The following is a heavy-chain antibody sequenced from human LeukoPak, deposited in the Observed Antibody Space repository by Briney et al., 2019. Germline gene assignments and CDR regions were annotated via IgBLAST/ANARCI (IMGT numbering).Heavy chain of an antibody. D-gene: IGHD4-17*01. CDR3: ARDYSGDAYFDY. CDR1: GFTFSGSA. V-gene: IGHV3-20*04. J-gene: IGHJ4*02. CDR2: INWNGGST. Sequence: GGSLRLSCAASGFTFSGSAMHWVRQAPGKGLEWVSGINWNGGSTGYADSVKGRFTISRDNAKNSLYLQMNSLRAEDTALYYCARDYSGDAYFDYWGQGTLVTVSS.